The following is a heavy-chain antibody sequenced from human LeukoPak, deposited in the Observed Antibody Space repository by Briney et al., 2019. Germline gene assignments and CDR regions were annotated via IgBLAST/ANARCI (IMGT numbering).Heavy chain of an antibody. Sequence: GGSLRLSCVASGFRFSTYWMSWVRQAPGKGLEWVSYISSSGSTIYYADSVKGRFTISRDNAKNSLYLQMNSLRAEDTALYHCARDFIKLRYFDWLLGLGDAFDIWGQGTMVTVSS. V-gene: IGHV3-48*04. CDR1: GFRFSTYW. D-gene: IGHD3-9*01. CDR3: ARDFIKLRYFDWLLGLGDAFDI. J-gene: IGHJ3*02. CDR2: ISSSGSTI.